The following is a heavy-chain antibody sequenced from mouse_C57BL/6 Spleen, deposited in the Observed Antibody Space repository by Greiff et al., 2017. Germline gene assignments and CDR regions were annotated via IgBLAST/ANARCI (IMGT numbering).Heavy chain of an antibody. V-gene: IGHV8-8*01. CDR1: GFSLSTFGMG. CDR3: ARYGYFERVYYAMDY. CDR2: IWWDDDK. Sequence: QVTLKVSGPGILQPSQTLSLTCSFSGFSLSTFGMGVGWIRQPSGKGLEWLAHIWWDDDKFYNTALKSRLTISKYTSKNQVFLKIANVDTADTATYYCARYGYFERVYYAMDYWGQGTSVTVSS. J-gene: IGHJ4*01. D-gene: IGHD2-2*01.